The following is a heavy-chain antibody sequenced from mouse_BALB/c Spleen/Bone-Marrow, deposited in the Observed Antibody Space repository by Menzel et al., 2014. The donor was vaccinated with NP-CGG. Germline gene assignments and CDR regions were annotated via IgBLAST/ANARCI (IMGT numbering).Heavy chain of an antibody. V-gene: IGHV1S81*02. CDR1: GYTFTSSY. Sequence: QVQLQQSGAELVKPGASVKLSCKASGYTFTSSYMYWVKQRPGQGLEWIGEINPSNGGTNFNEKFKNKATLTVDKSSSTAYMQLSSLIFEDSAVYYCTRSNGNWFAYWGQGTLVTVSA. CDR3: TRSNGNWFAY. J-gene: IGHJ3*01. CDR2: INPSNGGT. D-gene: IGHD2-1*01.